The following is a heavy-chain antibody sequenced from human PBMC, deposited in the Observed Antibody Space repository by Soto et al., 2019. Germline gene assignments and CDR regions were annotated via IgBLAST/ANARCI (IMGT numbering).Heavy chain of an antibody. CDR1: GGSISSYY. Sequence: SETLSLTCTVSGGSISSYYWSWIRQPPGKGLEWIGYIYYSGSTNYNPSLKSRVTTSVDTSKNQFSLKLSSVTAADTAVYYCARDSSGWSYVDYWGQGTLVTVSS. CDR3: ARDSSGWSYVDY. CDR2: IYYSGST. V-gene: IGHV4-59*01. J-gene: IGHJ4*02. D-gene: IGHD6-19*01.